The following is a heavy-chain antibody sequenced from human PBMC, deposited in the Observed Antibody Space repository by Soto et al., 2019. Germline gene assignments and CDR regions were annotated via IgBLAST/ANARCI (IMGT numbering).Heavy chain of an antibody. CDR1: GFTFSSYA. V-gene: IGHV3-23*01. J-gene: IGHJ2*01. Sequence: GSLRRSCAASGFTFSSYAMSWVRQAPVKGLEWVSAISGSGGSTYYADSVKGRFTISRDNSKNTLYLQMNSLRAEDTAVYYCAKGPPPGYSSSWYSRSWYFDLWGRGTLVTVSS. D-gene: IGHD6-13*01. CDR2: ISGSGGST. CDR3: AKGPPPGYSSSWYSRSWYFDL.